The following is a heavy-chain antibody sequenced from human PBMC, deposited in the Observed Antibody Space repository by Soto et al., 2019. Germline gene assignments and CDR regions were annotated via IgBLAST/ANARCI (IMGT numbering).Heavy chain of an antibody. CDR1: GASISSYNY. CDR2: IIYRRNS. D-gene: IGHD5-12*01. J-gene: IGHJ4*02. Sequence: SETLSLTCSVSGASISSYNYWGGFRRPPGKGLEWIGSIIYRRNSMYNPPLQRRLTLFVDTSKNQFSLKLSSVTAADTAVYYCVRHAQWIIRAYWGQG. V-gene: IGHV4-39*01. CDR3: VRHAQWIIRAY.